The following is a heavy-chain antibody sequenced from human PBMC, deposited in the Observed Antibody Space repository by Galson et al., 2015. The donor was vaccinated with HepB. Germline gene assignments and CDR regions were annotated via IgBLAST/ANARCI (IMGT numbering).Heavy chain of an antibody. D-gene: IGHD6-19*01. CDR3: ARESGWYGGAVDY. V-gene: IGHV3-21*01. CDR2: ISSSSSYI. J-gene: IGHJ4*02. Sequence: SLRLSCAASGFTFSSYSMNWVRQAPGKGLEWVSSISSSSSYIYHADSVKGRFTISRDNAKNSLYLQMNSLRAEDTAVYYCARESGWYGGAVDYWGQGTLVTVSS. CDR1: GFTFSSYS.